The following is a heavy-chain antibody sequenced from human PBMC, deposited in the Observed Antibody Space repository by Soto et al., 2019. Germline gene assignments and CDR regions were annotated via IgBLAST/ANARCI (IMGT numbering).Heavy chain of an antibody. CDR2: INPNSGGT. D-gene: IGHD2-15*01. CDR1: GYTFTGCY. Sequence: ASVKVSCKASGYTFTGCYMHWVRQAPGQGLEWMGWINPNSGGTNYAQKFQGRVTMTRDTSISTAYMELSMLRSDDTAVYYCARRTPHRYWFDPWGQGTLVTVSS. V-gene: IGHV1-2*02. CDR3: ARRTPHRYWFDP. J-gene: IGHJ5*02.